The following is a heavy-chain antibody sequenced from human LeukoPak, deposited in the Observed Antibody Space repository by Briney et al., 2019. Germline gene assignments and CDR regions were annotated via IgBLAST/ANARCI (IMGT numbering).Heavy chain of an antibody. CDR1: GGSISSSSYY. J-gene: IGHJ4*02. CDR3: ARTKYSSRPFDY. Sequence: SETLSLTCTVSGGSISSSSYYWGWIRQPPGKGLEWIGSIYHSGSTYYNPSLKSRVTISVDTSKNQFSLKLSSVTAADTAVYYCARTKYSSRPFDYWGQGTLVTVSS. CDR2: IYHSGST. D-gene: IGHD6-13*01. V-gene: IGHV4-39*01.